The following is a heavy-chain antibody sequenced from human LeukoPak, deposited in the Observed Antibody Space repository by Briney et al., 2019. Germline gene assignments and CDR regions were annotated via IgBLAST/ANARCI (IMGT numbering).Heavy chain of an antibody. D-gene: IGHD3-10*01. J-gene: IGHJ6*02. CDR3: ARDHGYYGSGMRNYYYYVMDV. CDR2: ISSSSSYT. Sequence: GGSLRLSCAASGFTFSDYYMSWIRQAPGKGLEWVSYISSSSSYTNYADSVKGRFTISRDNAKNSLYLQMDSLRAEDTAVYYCARDHGYYGSGMRNYYYYVMDVWGQGTTVTVSS. V-gene: IGHV3-11*05. CDR1: GFTFSDYY.